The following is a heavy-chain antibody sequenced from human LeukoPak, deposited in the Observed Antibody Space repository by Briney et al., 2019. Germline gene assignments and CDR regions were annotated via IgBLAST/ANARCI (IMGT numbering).Heavy chain of an antibody. V-gene: IGHV3-23*01. CDR3: VSVVGRGIYYFDY. J-gene: IGHJ4*02. CDR1: GFTFSSYA. Sequence: GGSLRLSCAASGFTFSSYAMSWVRQAPGKGLEWVSAISGSGGSTYYADSVKGRFTISRDNSKNTLYLQMNSLRAEDTAVYYCVSVVGRGIYYFDYWGQGTLVTVSS. D-gene: IGHD2-15*01. CDR2: ISGSGGST.